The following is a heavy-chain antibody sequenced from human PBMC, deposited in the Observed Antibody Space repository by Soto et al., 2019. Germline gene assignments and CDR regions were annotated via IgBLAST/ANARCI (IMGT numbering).Heavy chain of an antibody. CDR1: GFTFSSFW. CDR3: TRSGDAVYEQRGDAFDI. Sequence: EVQLVESGGGLVQPGVSLRLSCAASGFTFSSFWMHWVRQAPGKGLVWVSRLNSDGSITNYADSVRGLFTISRDNAKNTLYLQMNSLRAEDTAVYYCTRSGDAVYEQRGDAFDIWGQGTLVTVSS. J-gene: IGHJ3*02. CDR2: LNSDGSIT. V-gene: IGHV3-74*01. D-gene: IGHD5-12*01.